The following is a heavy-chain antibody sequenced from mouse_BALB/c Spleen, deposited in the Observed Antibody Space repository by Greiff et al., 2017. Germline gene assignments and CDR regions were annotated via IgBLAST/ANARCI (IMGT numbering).Heavy chain of an antibody. J-gene: IGHJ2*01. CDR2: INSNGGST. V-gene: IGHV5-6-2*01. D-gene: IGHD1-1*01. CDR1: GFTFSSYY. Sequence: EVKVVESGGGLVKLGGSLKLSCAASGFTFSSYYMSWVRQTPEKRLELVAAINSNGGSTYYPDTVKGRFTISRDNAKNTLYLQMSSLKSEDTALYYCARRGLYYYGSYFDYGGQGTTLTVSS. CDR3: ARRGLYYYGSYFDY.